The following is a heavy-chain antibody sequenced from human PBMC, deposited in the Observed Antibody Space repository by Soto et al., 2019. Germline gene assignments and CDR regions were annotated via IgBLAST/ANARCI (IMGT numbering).Heavy chain of an antibody. CDR3: ARRWGEGRVDY. V-gene: IGHV4-4*02. CDR1: SGSISSSNW. J-gene: IGHJ4*02. Sequence: SETLSLTCAVSSGSISSSNWWSWVRQPPGKGLQWIGEIYHSGSTNYIPSLKSRVTISVDKSRNQFSLKLSSVTAADTAVYYCARRWGEGRVDYWGQGTLVTVSS. D-gene: IGHD3-10*01. CDR2: IYHSGST.